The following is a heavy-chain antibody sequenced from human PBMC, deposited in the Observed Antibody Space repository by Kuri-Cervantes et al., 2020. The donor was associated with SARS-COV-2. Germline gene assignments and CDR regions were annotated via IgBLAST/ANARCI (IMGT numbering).Heavy chain of an antibody. J-gene: IGHJ6*02. D-gene: IGHD5-18*01. CDR1: GYAFTVYY. CDR2: INPNNGGT. V-gene: IGHV1-2*02. Sequence: ASVKVSCKASGYAFTVYYIHWVRQAPGQGLEWMGWINPNNGGTNYAQKFQGRLTMTRDTSISTAYMELSRLTSDDTAVYYCARGVQLWLSDRPVNPVRYGMDVWGQGTTVTVSS. CDR3: ARGVQLWLSDRPVNPVRYGMDV.